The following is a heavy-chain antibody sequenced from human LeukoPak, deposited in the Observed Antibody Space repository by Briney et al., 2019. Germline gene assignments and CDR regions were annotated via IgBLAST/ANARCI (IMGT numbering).Heavy chain of an antibody. V-gene: IGHV4-59*08. CDR3: ARLDQNCYFEL. CDR1: GASITSYY. J-gene: IGHJ2*01. Sequence: SETLSLTCTVSGASITSYYWGWIRQPPGKGLECIGYIYYSGSTNYNPSLKRRVSMAVGTSRAQFSLRLSSVTAADTAVYYCARLDQNCYFELWGRGTLVTVSS. CDR2: IYYSGST.